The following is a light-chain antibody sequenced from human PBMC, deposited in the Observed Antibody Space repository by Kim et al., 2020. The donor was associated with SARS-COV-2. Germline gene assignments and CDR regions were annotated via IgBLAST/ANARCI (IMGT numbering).Light chain of an antibody. V-gene: IGKV3-15*01. CDR1: HRVSNN. Sequence: APGETATLSCRASHRVSNNLAWYQQNPGQAPRLLIYGASTRATDVPARFSGSGSGTDFTLTISSLQSEDLAVYHCQQYDDWPPWTFGQGTKVDIK. CDR3: QQYDDWPPWT. CDR2: GAS. J-gene: IGKJ1*01.